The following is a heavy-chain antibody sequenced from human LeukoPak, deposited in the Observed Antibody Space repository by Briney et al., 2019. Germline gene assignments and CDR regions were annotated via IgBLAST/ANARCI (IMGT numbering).Heavy chain of an antibody. Sequence: SETLSLTCTVSGGSISSSSYYWGWIRQPPGKGLEWIGSIYYSGSTYYNPSLKSRVTISVDTSKNQFSLKLSSVTAADTAVYYCAREFLDCSSTSCYFHYMDVWGTGTTVTVSS. CDR3: AREFLDCSSTSCYFHYMDV. J-gene: IGHJ6*03. CDR1: GGSISSSSYY. V-gene: IGHV4-39*07. CDR2: IYYSGST. D-gene: IGHD2-2*01.